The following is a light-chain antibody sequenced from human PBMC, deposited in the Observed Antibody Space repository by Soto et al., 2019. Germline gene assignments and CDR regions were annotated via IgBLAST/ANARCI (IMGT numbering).Light chain of an antibody. CDR2: KDN. V-gene: IGLV3-25*03. J-gene: IGLJ2*01. CDR3: ESADNTGTYIL. CDR1: LLQNQY. Sequence: YELTQPPSGSVYPEKTPKIPCFGDLLQNQYALGYQKRQCQAPVLVIYKDNKRAPAIHERISGSDSGTKVTLTTTGVQAADEADDYCESADNTGTYILFARGTKVT.